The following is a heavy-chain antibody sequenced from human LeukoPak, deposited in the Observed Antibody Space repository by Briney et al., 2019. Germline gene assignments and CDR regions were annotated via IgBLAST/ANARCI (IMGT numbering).Heavy chain of an antibody. D-gene: IGHD2-15*01. CDR1: GFTFSSYA. CDR2: ISYDGSNK. CDR3: ARDRIHCSGGSCYSHYYYGMDV. V-gene: IGHV3-30-3*01. J-gene: IGHJ6*02. Sequence: PGRSLRLSCAASGFTFSSYAMHWVRQAPGKGLEWVAVISYDGSNKYCADSVKGRFTISRDNSKNTLYLQMNSLRAEDTAVYYCARDRIHCSGGSCYSHYYYGMDVWGQGTTVTVSS.